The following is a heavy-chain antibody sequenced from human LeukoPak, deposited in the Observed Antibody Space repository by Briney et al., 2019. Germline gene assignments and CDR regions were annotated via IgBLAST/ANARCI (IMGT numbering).Heavy chain of an antibody. CDR2: ISSSSSYI. J-gene: IGHJ5*02. CDR1: GFTFSSYS. Sequence: GGSLRLSCAASGFTFSSYSMNWVRQAPGKGLEWVSSISSSSSYIYYADSVRGRFTISRDNAKNSLYLQMNSLRGEDTAVYYCAREKWELRANWFDPWGQGTLVTVSS. D-gene: IGHD1-26*01. V-gene: IGHV3-21*01. CDR3: AREKWELRANWFDP.